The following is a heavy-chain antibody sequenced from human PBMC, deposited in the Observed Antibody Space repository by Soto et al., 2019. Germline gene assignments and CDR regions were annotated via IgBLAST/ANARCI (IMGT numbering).Heavy chain of an antibody. V-gene: IGHV3-33*01. CDR1: GFTFSSYG. CDR3: ARDLTTEPYYYYYGMDV. D-gene: IGHD3-22*01. Sequence: QVQLVESGGGVVQPGRSLRLSCAASGFTFSSYGMHWVRKAPGKGLEWVAVIWYDGSNKYYADSVKGRFTISRDNSKHTLYLQMNSLRAEDTAVYYCARDLTTEPYYYYYGMDVWGQGTTVTVSS. J-gene: IGHJ6*02. CDR2: IWYDGSNK.